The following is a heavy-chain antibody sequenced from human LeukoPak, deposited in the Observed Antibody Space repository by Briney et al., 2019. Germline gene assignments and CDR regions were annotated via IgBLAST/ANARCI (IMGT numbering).Heavy chain of an antibody. Sequence: GGSLRLSCATSGLTFTSHGFHWLRQVVGKRLEWVAFVRNDGSDTHHANSVKGRFSISRDDSKNTLYLQMNSLRAEDTAIYYCARDRGKDYFDSWGQGTQVTVSS. D-gene: IGHD4-23*01. CDR3: ARDRGKDYFDS. CDR1: GLTFTSHG. CDR2: VRNDGSDT. V-gene: IGHV3-30*02. J-gene: IGHJ4*02.